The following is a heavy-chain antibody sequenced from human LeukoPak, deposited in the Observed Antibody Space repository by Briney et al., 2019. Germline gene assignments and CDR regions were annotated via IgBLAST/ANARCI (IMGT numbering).Heavy chain of an antibody. J-gene: IGHJ6*03. CDR2: IDWDDDK. D-gene: IGHD6-13*01. Sequence: LRLACTVSGFTVSSNSMSWVRQAPGKGLEWLARIDWDDDKYYSTSLKTRLTISKDTSKNQVVLTMTNMDPVDTATYYCARIPIAAAGTANTGPYYYYYYMDVWGKGTTVTVSS. CDR3: ARIPIAAAGTANTGPYYYYYYMDV. V-gene: IGHV2-70*11. CDR1: GFTVSSNS.